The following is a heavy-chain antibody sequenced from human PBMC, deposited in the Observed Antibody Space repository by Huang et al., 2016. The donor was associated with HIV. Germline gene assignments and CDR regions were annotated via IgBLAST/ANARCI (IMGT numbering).Heavy chain of an antibody. V-gene: IGHV4-34*01. J-gene: IGHJ4*02. Sequence: QVRLEQWGPNLLKPSDTLSLKCAVYGDSFSDYFWTWIRHSPVKGLAGIGEGNHRGSVTHNPSLRSRVSMAVDPSKNQIYLNLTSVSAADSAVYFCARPKMTAIPSDSSWSFFDFWGRGTPVTVSS. CDR2: GNHRGSV. D-gene: IGHD3-3*01. CDR1: GDSFSDYF. CDR3: ARPKMTAIPSDSSWSFFDF.